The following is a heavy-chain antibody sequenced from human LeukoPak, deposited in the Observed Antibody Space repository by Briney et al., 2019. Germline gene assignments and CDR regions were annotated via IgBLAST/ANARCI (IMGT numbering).Heavy chain of an antibody. CDR1: GFTFSSYW. D-gene: IGHD2-15*01. V-gene: IGHV3-48*04. CDR2: ISSSGSTI. Sequence: GGSLRLSCAASGFTFSSYWMHWVRQAPGKGLEWVSYISSSGSTIYYADSVKGRFTISRDNAKNSLYLQMNSLRAEDTAVHYCARGGGAVVVAATNWFDPWGQGTLVTVSS. J-gene: IGHJ5*02. CDR3: ARGGGAVVVAATNWFDP.